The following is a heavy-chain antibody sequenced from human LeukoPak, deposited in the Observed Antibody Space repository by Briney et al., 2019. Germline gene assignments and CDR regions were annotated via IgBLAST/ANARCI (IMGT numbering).Heavy chain of an antibody. D-gene: IGHD2-2*01. V-gene: IGHV4-4*02. J-gene: IGHJ3*02. CDR1: GGSISSSNW. Sequence: SETLSLTCAVSGGSISSSNWWSWVRPPPGKGLEWIGEIYHSGSTNYNPSLKSRVTISVDKSKNQFSLKLSSVTAADTAVYYCARVGYCSSTSCTDAFDIWGQGTMVTVPS. CDR2: IYHSGST. CDR3: ARVGYCSSTSCTDAFDI.